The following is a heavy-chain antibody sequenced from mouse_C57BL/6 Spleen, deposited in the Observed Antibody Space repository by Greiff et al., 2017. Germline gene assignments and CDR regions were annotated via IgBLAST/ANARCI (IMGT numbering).Heavy chain of an antibody. CDR3: ARMGEENLRPWFAY. CDR1: GYSFTDYN. CDR2: INPNYGTT. J-gene: IGHJ3*01. Sequence: VQLQQSGPELVKPGASVKISCKASGYSFTDYNMNWVKQSNGKSLEWIGVINPNYGTTSYNQKFKGKATLTVDQSSSTAYMQLNSLTSEDSAVYYWARMGEENLRPWFAYWGQGTLVTVSA. V-gene: IGHV1-39*01. D-gene: IGHD5-2*01.